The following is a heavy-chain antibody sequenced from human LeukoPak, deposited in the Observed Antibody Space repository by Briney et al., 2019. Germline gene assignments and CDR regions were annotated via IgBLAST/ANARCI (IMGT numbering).Heavy chain of an antibody. CDR2: ISWDGGST. CDR1: GFTFDDYS. V-gene: IGHV3-43D*03. J-gene: IGHJ4*02. CDR3: AKDGKNYFDY. Sequence: GGSLRLSCAASGFTFDDYSMHWVRQAPGKGLEWVSLISWDGGSTYYADSVKGRFTISRDNSKNSLYLQMNSLRADDTALYYCAKDGKNYFDYWGQGTLVTVSS.